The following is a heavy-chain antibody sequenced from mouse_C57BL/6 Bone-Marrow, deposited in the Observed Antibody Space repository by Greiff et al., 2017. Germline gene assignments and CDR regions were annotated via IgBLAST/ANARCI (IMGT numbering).Heavy chain of an antibody. CDR3: ARWDYYGSRYFDV. Sequence: EVMLVESGPGLAKPSQTLSLTCSVTGYSITSDYWNWIRKFPGNKLEYMGYISYSGSTYYNPSLKSRISITRDTSKNQDYLQLNSVTTEDTATYYCARWDYYGSRYFDVWGTGTTVTVSS. CDR2: ISYSGST. D-gene: IGHD1-1*01. V-gene: IGHV3-8*01. J-gene: IGHJ1*03. CDR1: GYSITSDY.